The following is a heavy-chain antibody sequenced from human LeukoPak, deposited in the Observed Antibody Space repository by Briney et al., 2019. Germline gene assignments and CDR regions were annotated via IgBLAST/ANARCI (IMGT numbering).Heavy chain of an antibody. Sequence: VSVIYSGGSTYYADSVKGRFAISRDNSKNTLYLQMNSLRAEDTAVYYCARTPSGTYWFDPWGQGTLVTVSS. V-gene: IGHV3-53*01. CDR3: ARTPSGTYWFDP. CDR2: IYSGGST. J-gene: IGHJ5*02.